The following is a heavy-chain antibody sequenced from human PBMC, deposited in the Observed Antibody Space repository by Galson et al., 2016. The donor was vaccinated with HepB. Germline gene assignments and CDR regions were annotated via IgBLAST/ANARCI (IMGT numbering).Heavy chain of an antibody. V-gene: IGHV1-2*02. CDR1: GYTFTGYY. D-gene: IGHD1-26*01. CDR2: INPKSGGT. J-gene: IGHJ6*02. Sequence: SVKVSCKASGYTFTGYYTHYVRQAPGQGLEWMAWINPKSGGTKYAQKFQGRVTMTRDTSISTADMELSRLRSDDTAVYYCARSVGYDYGMDVWGQGTTVTVSS. CDR3: ARSVGYDYGMDV.